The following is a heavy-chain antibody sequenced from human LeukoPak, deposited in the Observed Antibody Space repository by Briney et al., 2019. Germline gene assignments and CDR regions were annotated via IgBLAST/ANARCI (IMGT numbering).Heavy chain of an antibody. Sequence: GGSLRLSCAASGFTFSSYAMSWVRQAPGKGLEWISTISGSDGSTYFADSVKGRFTFSRDNSKNTLYLQMNNLRAEDTAVYYCAGRVTGYSSGYVYWGQGTLVTVSS. CDR3: AGRVTGYSSGYVY. J-gene: IGHJ4*02. V-gene: IGHV3-23*01. D-gene: IGHD5-18*01. CDR1: GFTFSSYA. CDR2: ISGSDGST.